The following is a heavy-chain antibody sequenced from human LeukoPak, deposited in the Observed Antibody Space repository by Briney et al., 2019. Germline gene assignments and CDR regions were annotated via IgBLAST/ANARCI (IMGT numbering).Heavy chain of an antibody. CDR1: GGSISSSNYY. CDR2: IYYSGST. CDR3: ARQRMYTNYLDY. D-gene: IGHD1-1*01. V-gene: IGHV4-39*01. J-gene: IGHJ4*02. Sequence: PSETLSLTCTVPGGSISSSNYYWGWIRQPPGKGLEWIGSIYYSGSTYYSPSLKSRVTISVDTSKNQFSLKLSSVTAADTAVYYCARQRMYTNYLDYWGQGTLVTVSS.